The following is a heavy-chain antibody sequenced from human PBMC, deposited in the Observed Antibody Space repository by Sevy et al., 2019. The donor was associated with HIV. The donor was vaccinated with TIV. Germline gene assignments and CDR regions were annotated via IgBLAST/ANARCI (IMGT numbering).Heavy chain of an antibody. D-gene: IGHD1-26*01. CDR2: IKPKSGDT. Sequence: ASVKVSCRASGYTFTDKYVHWVRQAPGQGLEWMGRIKPKSGDTKYATNFQGRFTMTRDTSIGTAYMEVTRLGFDGTALYYCAREAGSTYYGLIDFWGQGSLVTVSS. CDR3: AREAGSTYYGLIDF. CDR1: GYTFTDKY. V-gene: IGHV1-2*06. J-gene: IGHJ4*02.